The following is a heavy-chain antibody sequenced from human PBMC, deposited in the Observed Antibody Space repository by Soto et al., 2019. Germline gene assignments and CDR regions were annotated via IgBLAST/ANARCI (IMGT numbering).Heavy chain of an antibody. Sequence: GESLKISCKGSGYSFTSYWIGWVRQMPVKGLEWMGIIYPGGSDTRYSPSFQGQVTISADKSISTAYLQWSSLKASDTAMYYCARGYCSSTSCSNPDYWGQGTLVTVSS. CDR3: ARGYCSSTSCSNPDY. V-gene: IGHV5-51*01. D-gene: IGHD2-2*01. J-gene: IGHJ4*02. CDR1: GYSFTSYW. CDR2: IYPGGSDT.